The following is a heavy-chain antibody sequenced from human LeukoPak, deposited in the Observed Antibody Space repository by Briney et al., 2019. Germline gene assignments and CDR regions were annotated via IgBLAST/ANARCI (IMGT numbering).Heavy chain of an antibody. D-gene: IGHD1-26*01. J-gene: IGHJ4*02. CDR1: GGSISSGGYY. V-gene: IGHV4-30-2*01. CDR3: ARFQWELPDY. CDR2: IYHSGST. Sequence: TLSLTCTVSGGSISSGGYYWSWIRQPPGKGLEWIGYIYHSGSTYYNPSLKSRVTISVDRSRNQFSLKLSSVTAADTAVYYCARFQWELPDYWGQGTLVTVSS.